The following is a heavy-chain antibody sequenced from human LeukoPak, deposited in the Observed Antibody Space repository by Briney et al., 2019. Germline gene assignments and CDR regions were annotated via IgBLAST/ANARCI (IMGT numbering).Heavy chain of an antibody. CDR2: VYTSGST. Sequence: SETLSLTCTVSGGSMGSYYWRWLRQPPGKGLEWIGYVYTSGSTNYNPSFKSRVTISADTSKNQFSLRLTSVTAADTALYYCARSNWYEYFDNWGQGTLVTVSS. D-gene: IGHD1-20*01. V-gene: IGHV4-4*09. CDR1: GGSMGSYY. J-gene: IGHJ4*02. CDR3: ARSNWYEYFDN.